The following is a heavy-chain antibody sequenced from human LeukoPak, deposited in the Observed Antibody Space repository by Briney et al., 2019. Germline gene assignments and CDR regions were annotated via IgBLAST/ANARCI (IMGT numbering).Heavy chain of an antibody. J-gene: IGHJ6*03. CDR3: ARGPRITLVRGGQWYYYMDV. CDR1: GYTFTSYY. D-gene: IGHD3-10*01. Sequence: ASVKVSCKASGYTFTSYYIHWVRQAPGQGLEWIGLINPSGGSTNYAQKFQGRVTMTRDTSTSTAYMELSSLRSEDTAVYHCARGPRITLVRGGQWYYYMDVWGKGTTVTISS. V-gene: IGHV1-46*01. CDR2: INPSGGST.